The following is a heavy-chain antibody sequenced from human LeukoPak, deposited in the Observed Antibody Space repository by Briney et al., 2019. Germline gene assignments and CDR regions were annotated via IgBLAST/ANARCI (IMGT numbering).Heavy chain of an antibody. D-gene: IGHD5-18*01. CDR1: GFTFSSYW. Sequence: GGSLRLSCAASGFTFSSYWMSWVRQAPGKGLEWVANMKQDGSEIYYVDPVKGRFTISRDNAENSLYLQMNSLRAEDTAVYYCARESTYSYAYALDYWGQGTLVTVSS. J-gene: IGHJ4*02. CDR2: MKQDGSEI. V-gene: IGHV3-7*01. CDR3: ARESTYSYAYALDY.